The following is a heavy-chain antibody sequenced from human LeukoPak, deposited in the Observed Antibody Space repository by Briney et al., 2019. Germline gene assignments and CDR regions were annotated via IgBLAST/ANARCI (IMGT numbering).Heavy chain of an antibody. D-gene: IGHD2-2*01. V-gene: IGHV3-53*01. Sequence: PGGSVRLSCAASGFTVSSNYMSWVRQAPGKGLEWVSVIYSGGSTYYADSVKGRFTISRDNSKNTLYLQMNSLRAEDTAVYYCARGPPTSYYYYMDVWGKGTTVTISS. CDR1: GFTVSSNY. J-gene: IGHJ6*03. CDR2: IYSGGST. CDR3: ARGPPTSYYYYMDV.